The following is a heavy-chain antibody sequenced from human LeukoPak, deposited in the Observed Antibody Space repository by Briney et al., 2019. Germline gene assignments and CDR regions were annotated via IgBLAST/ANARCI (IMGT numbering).Heavy chain of an antibody. CDR2: INPNSGGT. D-gene: IGHD3-3*01. Sequence: ASVKVSCKASGYTFTGYYMHWVRRAPGQGLEWMGWINPNSGGTNYAQKFQGRVTMTRDTSISTAYMELSRLRSDDTAVYYCARNYDFWSGYYPYWGQGTLVTVSS. J-gene: IGHJ4*02. CDR3: ARNYDFWSGYYPY. V-gene: IGHV1-2*02. CDR1: GYTFTGYY.